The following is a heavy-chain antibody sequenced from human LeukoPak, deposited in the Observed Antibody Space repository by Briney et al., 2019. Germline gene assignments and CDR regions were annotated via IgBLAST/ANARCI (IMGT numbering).Heavy chain of an antibody. D-gene: IGHD6-19*01. Sequence: PGGSLRLSCSASGFSFSSFAMHWVRQAPGKGLEYVSAISTNGGSTYYADSVKGRFSISRDNSKNTLYLQMSTLRTEDTAVYYCVKDRYSSGFPSYFDHWGQGTLVTVSS. J-gene: IGHJ4*02. V-gene: IGHV3-64D*09. CDR3: VKDRYSSGFPSYFDH. CDR1: GFSFSSFA. CDR2: ISTNGGST.